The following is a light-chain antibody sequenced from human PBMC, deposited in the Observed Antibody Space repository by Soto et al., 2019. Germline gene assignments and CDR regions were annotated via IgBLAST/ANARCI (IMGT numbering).Light chain of an antibody. V-gene: IGLV2-8*01. CDR1: SSDVASYNY. CDR3: SAQAGSGI. J-gene: IGLJ2*01. Sequence: QSALTQPPSASGSPGQSVTISCSGTSSDVASYNYVSWYQQHPGKAPKLIIYEVSKRPSGVPERFSGSKSGDTASLTVSGLQPEDEADYYCSAQAGSGIVGGGTKLTVL. CDR2: EVS.